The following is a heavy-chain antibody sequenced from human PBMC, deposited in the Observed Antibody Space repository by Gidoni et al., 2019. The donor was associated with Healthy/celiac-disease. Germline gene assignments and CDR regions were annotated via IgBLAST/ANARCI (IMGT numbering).Heavy chain of an antibody. V-gene: IGHV3-33*01. CDR1: GFTFSSSG. CDR3: ARDPEWELKSSYYYYYMDV. D-gene: IGHD1-26*01. CDR2: IWYDGSNK. Sequence: QVQLVASGGGVVQPGRSLRLSCSASGFTFSSSGMHWARPAPGKGLEWVAVIWYDGSNKYYADSVKGRFTISRDNSKNTLYLQMNSLRAEDTAVYYCARDPEWELKSSYYYYYMDVWGKGTTVTVSS. J-gene: IGHJ6*03.